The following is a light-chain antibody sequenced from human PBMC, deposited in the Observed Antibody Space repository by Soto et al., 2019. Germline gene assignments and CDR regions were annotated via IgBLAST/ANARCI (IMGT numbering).Light chain of an antibody. J-gene: IGKJ4*01. CDR1: QSIGNY. Sequence: DIQMIQSPSSLSASVGDRVTITCRASQSIGNYLSWYQQKPGKAPKLLINVASTLQSGVPSRFSGSGSGTDFTLAISSLQPEDFATDYCQQSSSTPQTFGGGTKVDIK. CDR2: VAS. CDR3: QQSSSTPQT. V-gene: IGKV1-39*01.